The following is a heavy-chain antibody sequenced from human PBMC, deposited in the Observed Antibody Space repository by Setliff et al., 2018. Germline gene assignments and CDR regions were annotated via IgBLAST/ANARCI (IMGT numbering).Heavy chain of an antibody. D-gene: IGHD3-10*01. J-gene: IGHJ6*03. V-gene: IGHV4-34*01. CDR2: SNHSGNT. CDR3: ASDNRARHYMDV. CDR1: GESFSNNY. Sequence: SETLSLTCSVYGESFSNNYWSWIRQPPGKGLEWIGESNHSGNTTNHPSLKSRVTISVDTSKNQFSLKVTSVTAADTAVYYCASDNRARHYMDVWGKGTTVTVSS.